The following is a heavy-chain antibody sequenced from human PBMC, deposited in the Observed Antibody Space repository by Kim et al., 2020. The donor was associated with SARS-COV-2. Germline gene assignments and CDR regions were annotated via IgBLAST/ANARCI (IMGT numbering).Heavy chain of an antibody. CDR1: GFTFSSYS. V-gene: IGHV3-21*01. CDR2: ISSSSYI. Sequence: GGSLRLSCAASGFTFSSYSMNWVRQAPGKGLEWVSSISSSSYIYYADSVKGRFTISRDNAKNSLYLQMNSLRAEDTAVYYCAREAHYYGSGGYYRYFDYWGQGTLVTVSS. J-gene: IGHJ4*02. CDR3: AREAHYYGSGGYYRYFDY. D-gene: IGHD3-10*01.